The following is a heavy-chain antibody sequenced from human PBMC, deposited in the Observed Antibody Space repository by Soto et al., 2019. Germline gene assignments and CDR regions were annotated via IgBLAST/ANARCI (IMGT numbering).Heavy chain of an antibody. Sequence: QVQLQESGPGLVKPSETLSLTCTVSSDSIAGENWWSWVRQPPGMGLEWIGEIFHTGGTNYNPSLKSRVIMEVDNSKHQFSLKLISATAADTAVYYCARVFSSGSGWMYYFDFWGQGTLVSVSS. CDR3: ARVFSSGSGWMYYFDF. D-gene: IGHD6-25*01. V-gene: IGHV4-4*02. CDR2: IFHTGGT. J-gene: IGHJ4*02. CDR1: SDSIAGENW.